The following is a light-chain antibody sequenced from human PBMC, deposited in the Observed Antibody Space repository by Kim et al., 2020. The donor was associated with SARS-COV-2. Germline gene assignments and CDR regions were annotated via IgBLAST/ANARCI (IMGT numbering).Light chain of an antibody. CDR3: CSYADKLRYE. CDR2: DVT. Sequence: GQSVTISCTGTSSEVGHQNLVSWYQQHPGKATKLIIYDVTKRPSGVPDRFSGAKNSNTASLTISRLQSEDEADYCCCSYADKLRYEFGSGANVTDL. V-gene: IGLV2-11*01. J-gene: IGLJ1*01. CDR1: SSEVGHQNL.